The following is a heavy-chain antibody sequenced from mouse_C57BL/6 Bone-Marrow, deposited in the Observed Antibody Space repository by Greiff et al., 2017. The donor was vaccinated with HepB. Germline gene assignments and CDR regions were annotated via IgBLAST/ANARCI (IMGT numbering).Heavy chain of an antibody. V-gene: IGHV7-3*01. J-gene: IGHJ1*03. D-gene: IGHD1-1*01. Sequence: EVMLVESGGGLVQPGGSLSLSCAASGFTFTDYYMSWVRQPPGKALEWLGFIRNKANGYTTEYSASVKGRFTISRDNSQSILYLQMNALRAEDSATYYCARITTVVEWYFDVWGTGTTVTVSS. CDR1: GFTFTDYY. CDR3: ARITTVVEWYFDV. CDR2: IRNKANGYTT.